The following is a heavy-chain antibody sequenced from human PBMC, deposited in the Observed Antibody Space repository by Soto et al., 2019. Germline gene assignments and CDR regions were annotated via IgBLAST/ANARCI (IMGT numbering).Heavy chain of an antibody. J-gene: IGHJ4*02. CDR2: IVHTGSP. Sequence: SDTLSLTCTVSGGSISSVNDYWSWTRQPPGKGLEWIVYIVHTGSPYFNPSLSTRVSISLHTSTSHFSLKLTSVRAADPALFYCGRVSRAADGAFIDHWGQGALVTVSS. V-gene: IGHV4-30-4*02. CDR3: GRVSRAADGAFIDH. D-gene: IGHD2-2*01. CDR1: GGSISSVNDY.